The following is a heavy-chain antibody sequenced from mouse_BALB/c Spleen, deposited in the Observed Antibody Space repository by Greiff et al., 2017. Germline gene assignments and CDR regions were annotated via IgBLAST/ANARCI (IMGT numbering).Heavy chain of an antibody. V-gene: IGHV5-17*02. Sequence: EVMLVESGGGLVQPGGSRKLSCAASGFTFSSFGMHWVRQAPEKGLEWVAYISSGSSTIYYADTVKGRFTISRDNPKNTLFLQMTSLRSEDTAMYYCARSGYRYDVDYAMDYWGQGTSVTVSS. CDR1: GFTFSSFG. CDR2: ISSGSSTI. D-gene: IGHD2-14*01. CDR3: ARSGYRYDVDYAMDY. J-gene: IGHJ4*01.